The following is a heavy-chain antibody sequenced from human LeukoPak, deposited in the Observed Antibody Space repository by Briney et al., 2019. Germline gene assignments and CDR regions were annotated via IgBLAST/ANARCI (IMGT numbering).Heavy chain of an antibody. CDR2: ISAYNGNT. D-gene: IGHD6-6*01. V-gene: IGHV1-18*04. CDR1: GYTFTGYY. CDR3: ARDPWELEAARPLSQLDY. J-gene: IGHJ4*02. Sequence: GASVKVSCKASGYTFTGYYMHWVRQAPGQGLEWMGWISAYNGNTNYALKLQGRVTMTTDTSTSTAYMELRSLRSDDTAVYYCARDPWELEAARPLSQLDYWGQGTLVTVSS.